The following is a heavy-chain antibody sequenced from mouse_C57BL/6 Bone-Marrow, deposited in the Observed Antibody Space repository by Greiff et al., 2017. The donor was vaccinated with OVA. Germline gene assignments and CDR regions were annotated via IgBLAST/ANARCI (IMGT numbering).Heavy chain of an antibody. CDR3: ARSGGRGYFDY. Sequence: VHLVESGGDLVKPGGSLKLSCAASGFTFSSYGMSWVRQTPDKRLEWVATISSGGSYTYYPDSVKGRFTISRDNAKNTLYLQMSSLKSEDTAMYYCARSGGRGYFDYWGQGTTLTVSS. D-gene: IGHD1-3*01. CDR1: GFTFSSYG. CDR2: ISSGGSYT. V-gene: IGHV5-6*01. J-gene: IGHJ2*01.